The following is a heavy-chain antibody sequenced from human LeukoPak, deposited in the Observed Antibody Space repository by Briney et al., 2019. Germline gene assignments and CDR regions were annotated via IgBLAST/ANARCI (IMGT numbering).Heavy chain of an antibody. Sequence: GTSLRLSCAASGFTFSSYGMHWVRQAPGKGLEWVAVIWHDESKKYYADSVEGRFTISRDTSKNTLYLQMNSLRVGDTAVYYCARDGTLGASGSYYNLPYWGQGTLVTVSS. J-gene: IGHJ4*02. D-gene: IGHD3-10*01. CDR1: GFTFSSYG. CDR3: ARDGTLGASGSYYNLPY. V-gene: IGHV3-33*01. CDR2: IWHDESKK.